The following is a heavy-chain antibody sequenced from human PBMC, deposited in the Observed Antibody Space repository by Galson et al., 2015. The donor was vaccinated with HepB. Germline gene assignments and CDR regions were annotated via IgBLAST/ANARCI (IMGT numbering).Heavy chain of an antibody. D-gene: IGHD1-26*01. J-gene: IGHJ2*01. CDR2: INSDGSST. CDR3: ARELRQWEPRGGCDL. Sequence: SLRLSCAASGFTFSSYWMHWVRQAPGKGLVWVSRINSDGSSTSYADSVKGRFTISRDNAKNTLYLQMNSLRAEDTAVYYCARELRQWEPRGGCDLWGRGTLVTVSS. V-gene: IGHV3-74*01. CDR1: GFTFSSYW.